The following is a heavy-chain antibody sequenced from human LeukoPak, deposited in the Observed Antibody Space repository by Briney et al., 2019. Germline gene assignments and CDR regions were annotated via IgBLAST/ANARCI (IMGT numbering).Heavy chain of an antibody. CDR1: GGTFSSYA. J-gene: IGHJ4*02. CDR2: IIPILGIA. D-gene: IGHD3-22*01. V-gene: IGHV1-69*04. CDR3: ATGQSYYDTPDY. Sequence: SVKVSCKASGGTFSSYAISWVRQAPGQGLEWMGRIIPILGIANYAQKFQGRVTMTEDTSTDTAYMELSSLRSEDTAVYYCATGQSYYDTPDYWGQGTLVTVSS.